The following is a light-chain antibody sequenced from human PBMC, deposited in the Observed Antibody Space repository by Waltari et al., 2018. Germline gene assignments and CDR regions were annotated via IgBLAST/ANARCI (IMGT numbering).Light chain of an antibody. CDR3: QHYVGLPVT. V-gene: IGKV3-20*01. J-gene: IGKJ1*01. CDR1: QSIGTF. CDR2: GAS. Sequence: EIVLTQSPGTLSLSPGERVTLSCRASQSIGTFLAWYQQKPGQPPRLLIYGASIRAAGIPDRVSGSGSGTDFSLTISRLEPEDFAVYYCQHYVGLPVTFGQGTKVQIK.